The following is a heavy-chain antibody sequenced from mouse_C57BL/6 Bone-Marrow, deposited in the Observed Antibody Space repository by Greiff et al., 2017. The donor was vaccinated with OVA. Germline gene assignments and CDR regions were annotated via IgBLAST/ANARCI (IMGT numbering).Heavy chain of an antibody. CDR3: ARFYYLGGFAY. CDR1: GYTFTSYN. D-gene: IGHD1-1*01. CDR2: IYPGNGDT. Sequence: LQQSGAELVRPGASVKMSCKASGYTFTSYNIHWVKQTPRQGLEWIGAIYPGNGDTSYNQKFKGKATLTVDKSSSTAYMQLSSLTSEDSAVYFCARFYYLGGFAYWGQGTLVTVSA. J-gene: IGHJ3*01. V-gene: IGHV1-12*01.